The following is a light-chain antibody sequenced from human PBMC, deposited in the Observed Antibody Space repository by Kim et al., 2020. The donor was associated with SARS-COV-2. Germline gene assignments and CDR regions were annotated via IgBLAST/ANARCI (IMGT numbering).Light chain of an antibody. CDR1: NLRRYD. CDR2: NKN. J-gene: IGLJ2*01. CDR3: NSRDSTGNRVV. V-gene: IGLV3-19*01. Sequence: ALGQTVRITCQGDNLRRYDASWYQQKPGQAPLLVIYNKNNRPSGIPDRFSGSNSGNTASLTITGTQAEDEADYYCNSRDSTGNRVVFGGGTQLTVL.